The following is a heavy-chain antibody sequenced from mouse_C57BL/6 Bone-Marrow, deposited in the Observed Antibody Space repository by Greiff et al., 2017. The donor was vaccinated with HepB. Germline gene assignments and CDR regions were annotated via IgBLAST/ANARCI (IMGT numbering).Heavy chain of an antibody. CDR2: IWGVGST. Sequence: QVQLKQSGPGLVAPSQSLSITCTVSGFSLTSYGVDWVRQSPGKGLEWLGVIWGVGSTNYNPALKSRLSISKDNSKSQVFLKMNSLQTDDTAMYYCARDDYDRGYAMDYWGQGTSVTVSS. D-gene: IGHD2-4*01. CDR3: ARDDYDRGYAMDY. J-gene: IGHJ4*01. V-gene: IGHV2-6*01. CDR1: GFSLTSYG.